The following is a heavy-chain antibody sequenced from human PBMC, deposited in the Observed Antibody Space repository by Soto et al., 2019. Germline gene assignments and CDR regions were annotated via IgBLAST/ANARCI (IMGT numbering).Heavy chain of an antibody. CDR2: FDPEDGET. D-gene: IGHD2-8*01. Sequence: AAVKVSCKVSGYTLTELSMHWVRQAPGKGLEWMGGFDPEDGETIYAQKFQGRVTMTEDTSTDTAYMELSSLRSEDTAVYYCATVRGDYCTNGVCYRNAFDIWGQGTMVTVSS. CDR3: ATVRGDYCTNGVCYRNAFDI. V-gene: IGHV1-24*01. CDR1: GYTLTELS. J-gene: IGHJ3*02.